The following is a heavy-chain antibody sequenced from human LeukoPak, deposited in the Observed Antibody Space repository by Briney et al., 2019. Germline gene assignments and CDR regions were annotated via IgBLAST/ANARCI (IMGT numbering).Heavy chain of an antibody. CDR1: GYSISSAYY. CDR3: VRHKDYYYYYIDV. J-gene: IGHJ6*03. V-gene: IGHV4-38-2*01. Sequence: SETLSLTCVVSGYSISSAYYWGWIGQPPGKGLEWIGSIYHSGNTYYNPSLKSRVTISVDTSKNQFSLKLSSVTAADTALYYCVRHKDYYYYYIDVWGKGTTVTVSS. CDR2: IYHSGNT.